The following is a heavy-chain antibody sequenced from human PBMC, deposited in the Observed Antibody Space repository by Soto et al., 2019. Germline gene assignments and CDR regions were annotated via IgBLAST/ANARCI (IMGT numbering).Heavy chain of an antibody. J-gene: IGHJ5*02. V-gene: IGHV1-2*04. CDR3: AIALYDSSGYYWFDP. D-gene: IGHD3-22*01. CDR1: GYTFTSYD. CDR2: INPNSGGT. Sequence: GASVKVSCKASGYTFTSYDIHWVRQAPGQGLEWMGWINPNSGGTNYAQKFQGWVTMTRDTSISTAYMELSRLRSDDTAVYYCAIALYDSSGYYWFDPWGQGTQVTVSS.